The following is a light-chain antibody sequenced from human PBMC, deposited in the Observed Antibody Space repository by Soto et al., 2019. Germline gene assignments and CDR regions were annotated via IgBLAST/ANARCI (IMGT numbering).Light chain of an antibody. J-gene: IGKJ3*01. CDR3: MQALQTPLT. V-gene: IGKV2-28*01. CDR2: LGS. Sequence: DIVMTQSPLSLPVTPGEPASISCRSSQSLLHSNGYNYLDWYLQKPGQSPQLLIYLGSNRASGVPYRFRGSGSGTDFTLKISRVEAEDVGVYYCMQALQTPLTFGPGTKVDIK. CDR1: QSLLHSNGYNY.